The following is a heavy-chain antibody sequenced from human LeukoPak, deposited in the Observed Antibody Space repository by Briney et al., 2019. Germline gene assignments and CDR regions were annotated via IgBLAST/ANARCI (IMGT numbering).Heavy chain of an antibody. Sequence: QSGGSLRLSCAASGFTFSSYAMSWVRQAPGKGLEWVSAISGGGGSTYYADSVKGRFTISRDNSKNTLYLQMNSLRAEDTAVYYSAKVPHRNEGADYWGQGTLVTVSS. J-gene: IGHJ4*02. D-gene: IGHD3-16*01. CDR3: AKVPHRNEGADY. CDR2: ISGGGGST. V-gene: IGHV3-23*01. CDR1: GFTFSSYA.